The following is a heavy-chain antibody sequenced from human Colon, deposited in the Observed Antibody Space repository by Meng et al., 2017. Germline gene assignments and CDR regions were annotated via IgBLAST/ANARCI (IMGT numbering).Heavy chain of an antibody. CDR3: ARGIRRGDYWFDH. CDR1: GYTFNNYD. V-gene: IGHV1-8*03. Sequence: GQLVRAGAGVKKPGASGKVSCKSSGYTFNNYDINWVRQATGQGLEWMGWMNPNSGNTGYAQKFQGRVTITMNTSMTTAYMELRSLRSDDTAIYYCARGIRRGDYWFDHWGQGTLVTVSS. CDR2: MNPNSGNT. D-gene: IGHD2-21*02. J-gene: IGHJ5*02.